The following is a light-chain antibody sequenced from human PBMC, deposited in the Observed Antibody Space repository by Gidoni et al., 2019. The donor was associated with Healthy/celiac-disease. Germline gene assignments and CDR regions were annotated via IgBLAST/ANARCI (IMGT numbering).Light chain of an antibody. CDR2: GAS. CDR1: QSVSSSY. J-gene: IGKJ4*01. CDR3: QQYGSL. V-gene: IGKV3-20*01. Sequence: EIVLTQSPGTLSLSPGERATLSCRASQSVSSSYLAWYQQKPGQAPRLLIYGASSRATGIPDRFSGSGSGTDFTLTISRLEPEDCAVYYCQQYGSLFGGGTKVEIK.